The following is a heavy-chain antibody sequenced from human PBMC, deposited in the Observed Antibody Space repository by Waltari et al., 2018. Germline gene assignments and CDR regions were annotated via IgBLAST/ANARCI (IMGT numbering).Heavy chain of an antibody. V-gene: IGHV3-74*01. CDR3: ARDHYYSKDV. CDR1: GFIFSTSW. Sequence: EVQLVESGGGLVQPGGSLRLSCEASGFIFSTSWMHWGCQGRGKGLGRGQGMDKGEGSCPSDADSVKGRLTSPRDKAKDTLYQQMTSLRAEDTGAYYCARDHYYSKDVWGTGTTVTVSS. J-gene: IGHJ6*04. CDR2: MDKGEGSCP.